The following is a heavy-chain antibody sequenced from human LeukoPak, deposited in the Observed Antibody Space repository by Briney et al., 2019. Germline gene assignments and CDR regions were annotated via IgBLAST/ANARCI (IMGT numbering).Heavy chain of an antibody. J-gene: IGHJ4*02. Sequence: PGGSLRLSCAASGFTFSSYAMSWVRQAPGKGLEWVSVISGSGDTTFYADSVKGRFTISRDNSKNTLNLQMNGLRAEDTAVYYCAKGSGASSYSGVNYWGQGTLVIVSS. D-gene: IGHD2-2*01. CDR1: GFTFSSYA. CDR2: ISGSGDTT. CDR3: AKGSGASSYSGVNY. V-gene: IGHV3-23*01.